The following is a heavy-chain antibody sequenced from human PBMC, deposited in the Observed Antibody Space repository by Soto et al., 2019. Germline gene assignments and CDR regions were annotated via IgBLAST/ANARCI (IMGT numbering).Heavy chain of an antibody. CDR3: ARVVGATPPYYFDY. D-gene: IGHD1-26*01. V-gene: IGHV4-31*03. Sequence: PSEILSLTCTVSGGSISRGGYYWSWIRQHPGKGLEWIGYIYYSGSTYYNPSLKSRVTISVDTSKNQFSLKLSSVTAADTAVYYCARVVGATPPYYFDYWGQGTLVTVSS. CDR2: IYYSGST. J-gene: IGHJ4*02. CDR1: GGSISRGGYY.